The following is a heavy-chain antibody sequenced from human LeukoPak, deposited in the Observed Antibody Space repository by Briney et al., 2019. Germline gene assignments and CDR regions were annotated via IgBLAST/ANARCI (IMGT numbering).Heavy chain of an antibody. CDR2: ISSSGTTI. J-gene: IGHJ3*02. D-gene: IGHD1-26*01. CDR3: AKGTVDRWELILGGDAFDI. CDR1: GFTFSDYY. V-gene: IGHV3-11*04. Sequence: PGGSLRLSCAASGFTFSDYYMSWIRQAPGKGLEWVSYISSSGTTISYTDSVKGRFTISRDNAKNSLYLQMNSLRAEDTAVYYCAKGTVDRWELILGGDAFDIWGQGTMVTVSS.